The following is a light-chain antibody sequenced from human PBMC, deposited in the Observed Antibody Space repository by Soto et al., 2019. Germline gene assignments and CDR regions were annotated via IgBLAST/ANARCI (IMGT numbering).Light chain of an antibody. CDR2: AAS. CDR3: QQYYSYLRT. CDR1: QGISSY. V-gene: IGKV1-8*01. J-gene: IGKJ1*01. Sequence: AIRMTQSPSSFSASTGDRVTITCRASQGISSYLAWYQQKPGKAPKLLIYAASTLQSGVPSRFSGSGSGTDFTLTISCLQSEDFATYYCQQYYSYLRTFGQETKVDIK.